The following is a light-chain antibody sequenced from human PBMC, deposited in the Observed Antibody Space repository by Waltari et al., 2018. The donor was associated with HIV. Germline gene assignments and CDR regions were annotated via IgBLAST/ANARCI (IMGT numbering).Light chain of an antibody. Sequence: QSALTQPASVSGSPGQSLTISCPGTSSDVGAYNYVSWYQQHPGKAPKLMIYEVSNRPSGVSNRFSGSKSGNTASLTISGLQAEDEADYYCSSYTSSSTPVVFGGGTKLTVL. J-gene: IGLJ2*01. CDR3: SSYTSSSTPVV. CDR2: EVS. V-gene: IGLV2-14*01. CDR1: SSDVGAYNY.